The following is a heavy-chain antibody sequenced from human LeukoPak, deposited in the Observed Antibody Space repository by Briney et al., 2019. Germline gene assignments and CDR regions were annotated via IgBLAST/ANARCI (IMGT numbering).Heavy chain of an antibody. Sequence: SGTLSLTCTVSGGSISGYYWSWIRQPAGKGLEGIGRIYTSGSTNYNPSLKSRVTMSVDTSKNQFYLKLSSVSAARTAVYYFVSTAWGLPISDAFDIWGQGTMVTVSS. CDR1: GGSISGYY. CDR2: IYTSGST. J-gene: IGHJ3*02. CDR3: VSTAWGLPISDAFDI. D-gene: IGHD1-26*01. V-gene: IGHV4-4*07.